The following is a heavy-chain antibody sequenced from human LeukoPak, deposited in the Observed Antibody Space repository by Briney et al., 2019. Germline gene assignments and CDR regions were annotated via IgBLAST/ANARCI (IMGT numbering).Heavy chain of an antibody. D-gene: IGHD3-22*01. J-gene: IGHJ4*02. CDR2: IRYDGSNK. Sequence: GGSLRLSCAASGFTFGSYGMHWVRQAPGKGLEWVAFIRYDGSNKYYADSVKGRFTVARDNSKNTLYLQMNSLRAEDTAVYYCAKAYNYYYDSSGPYGIDYWGQGTLVTVSS. CDR3: AKAYNYYYDSSGPYGIDY. V-gene: IGHV3-30*02. CDR1: GFTFGSYG.